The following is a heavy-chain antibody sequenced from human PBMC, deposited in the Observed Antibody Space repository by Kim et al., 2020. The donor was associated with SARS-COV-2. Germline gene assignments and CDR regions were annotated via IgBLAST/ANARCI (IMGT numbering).Heavy chain of an antibody. CDR2: ISGYNGNT. CDR1: GYTFTSYG. J-gene: IGHJ4*02. D-gene: IGHD5-12*01. V-gene: IGHV1-18*04. CDR3: ARGGCPEMATNESDD. Sequence: ASVKVSCKASGYTFTSYGINWVRQAPGQGLEWMGWISGYNGNTNYAQKVQGRVTMTTDTSTTTAYMELRSLRSDDTAVYYCARGGCPEMATNESDDWGQGTLVTVSS.